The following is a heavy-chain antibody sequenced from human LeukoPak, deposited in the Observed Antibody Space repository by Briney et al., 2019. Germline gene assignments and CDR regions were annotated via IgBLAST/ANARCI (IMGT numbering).Heavy chain of an antibody. Sequence: PSETLSLTCAVYGGSFSGYYWSWIRQPPGKGLEWIGEINHSGSTNYNPSLKSRVTMSLDTSKNQFSLKLSSVTAADTAVYYCARKALPGNWFDPWGQGALVTVSS. CDR2: INHSGST. J-gene: IGHJ5*02. CDR3: ARKALPGNWFDP. V-gene: IGHV4-34*01. CDR1: GGSFSGYY.